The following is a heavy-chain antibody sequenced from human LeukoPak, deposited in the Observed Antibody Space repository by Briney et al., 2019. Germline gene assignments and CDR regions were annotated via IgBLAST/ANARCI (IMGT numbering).Heavy chain of an antibody. V-gene: IGHV3-73*01. J-gene: IGHJ4*02. CDR3: TRLLAEGN. CDR2: IRSKVNSYAT. CDR1: GFTFNDSA. Sequence: GGSLKLSCAASGFTFNDSAMHWVRQASGKGLEWVGRIRSKVNSYATVHAASVKGRFTISRDDSKNTVYLQLNSLKAEDTAVYYCTRLLAEGNWGQGTLDTVSS.